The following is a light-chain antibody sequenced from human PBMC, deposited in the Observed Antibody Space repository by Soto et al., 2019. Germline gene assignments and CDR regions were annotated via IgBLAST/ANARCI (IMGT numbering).Light chain of an antibody. CDR2: AAS. V-gene: IGKV3-20*01. CDR3: HQYHSPPQT. CDR1: QTMTRAY. Sequence: EIVLMQSPVTLSLSPGERATLSCRASQTMTRAYVAWYQQKPGQAPRLLIYAASYRATGIPDKFSGSGSGTDFSLTISRLEPEDSAVYYCHQYHSPPQTFGQGTKVDIK. J-gene: IGKJ2*01.